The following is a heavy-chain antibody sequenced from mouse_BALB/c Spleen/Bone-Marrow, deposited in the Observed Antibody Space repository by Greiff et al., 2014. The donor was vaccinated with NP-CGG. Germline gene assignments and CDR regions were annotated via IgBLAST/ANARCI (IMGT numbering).Heavy chain of an antibody. J-gene: IGHJ2*01. D-gene: IGHD2-3*01. CDR2: INPGSGST. CDR3: ARYDGYFDY. V-gene: IGHV1-54*01. Sequence: QVQLKDSGAELVRPGTSVKVSCKASGYAFTDYLMEWLKQRPGQGLEWIGVINPGSGSTNYNEKFKDKATLTADKSSSTAYMQLSGLTSDDSAVYFCARYDGYFDYWGQGTILTVSS. CDR1: GYAFTDYL.